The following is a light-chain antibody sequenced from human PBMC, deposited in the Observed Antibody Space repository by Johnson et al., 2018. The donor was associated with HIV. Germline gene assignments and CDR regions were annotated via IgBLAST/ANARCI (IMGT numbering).Light chain of an antibody. CDR2: ENN. Sequence: QSVLTQPPSVSAAPGQKVTISCSGSSSNIGNNYVSWYQQLPGTAPKLLIYENNKRPSGIPDRFSGSKSGTSATLGITGLQTGDEADYYCGTWDSSLSVLYVFRTRTKVTVL. V-gene: IGLV1-51*02. J-gene: IGLJ1*01. CDR1: SSNIGNNY. CDR3: GTWDSSLSVLYV.